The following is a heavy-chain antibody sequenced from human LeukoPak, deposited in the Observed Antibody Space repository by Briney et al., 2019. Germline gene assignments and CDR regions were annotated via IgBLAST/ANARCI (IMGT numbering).Heavy chain of an antibody. CDR1: GFTFSSFP. Sequence: GRSLRLSCAASGFTFSSFPIHWVRQAPGKGLEWVSSISSSSSYIYYADSVKGRFTISRDNAKNSLYLQMNSLRAEDPAVYYCARDLSTVGNSGYYFDYWGQGTLVTVSS. J-gene: IGHJ4*02. CDR2: ISSSSSYI. CDR3: ARDLSTVGNSGYYFDY. V-gene: IGHV3-21*01. D-gene: IGHD4-23*01.